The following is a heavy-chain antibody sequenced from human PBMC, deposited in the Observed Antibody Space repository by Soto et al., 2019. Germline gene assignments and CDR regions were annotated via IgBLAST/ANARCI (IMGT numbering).Heavy chain of an antibody. CDR1: GYSFTSYW. CDR2: IDPSDSYT. V-gene: IGHV5-10-1*01. CDR3: AKEATPVDAFDI. Sequence: PXETLKISCKGSGYSFTSYWISWVRQMPGKGLEWMGRIDPSDSYTNYSPSFQGHVTISADKSISTAYLQWSSLKASDTAMYYCAKEATPVDAFDIWGQGTMVTVSS. J-gene: IGHJ3*02.